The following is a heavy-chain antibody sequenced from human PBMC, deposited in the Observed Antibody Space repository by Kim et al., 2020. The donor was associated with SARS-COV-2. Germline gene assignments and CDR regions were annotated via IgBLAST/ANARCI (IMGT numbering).Heavy chain of an antibody. J-gene: IGHJ4*02. CDR1: GFTFSSYG. V-gene: IGHV3-33*01. D-gene: IGHD1-7*01. Sequence: GGSLRLSCAASGFTFSSYGMHWVRQAPGKGLEWVAVIWYDGSNKYYADSAKGRFTISRDNSKNTLYLQMNSLRAEDTAVYYCARDLGITGTTEGIDYWGQGTLVTVSS. CDR2: IWYDGSNK. CDR3: ARDLGITGTTEGIDY.